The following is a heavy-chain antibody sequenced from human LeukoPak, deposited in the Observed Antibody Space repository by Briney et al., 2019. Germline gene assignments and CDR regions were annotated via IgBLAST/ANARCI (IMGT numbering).Heavy chain of an antibody. Sequence: GGSLRLSCVASGFTFSNYWVNWVRQAPGKGLEWVASISSDGNDKYYVDSVKGRFTISRDNADNSLNLQMNSLRAEDTAVYYCAWSSSSWYPGYYYYMDVWGKGTTVTVSS. CDR2: ISSDGNDK. V-gene: IGHV3-7*01. CDR3: AWSSSSWYPGYYYYMDV. CDR1: GFTFSNYW. D-gene: IGHD6-13*01. J-gene: IGHJ6*03.